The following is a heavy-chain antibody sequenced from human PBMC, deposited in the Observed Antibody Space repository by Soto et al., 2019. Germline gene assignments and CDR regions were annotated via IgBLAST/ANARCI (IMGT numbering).Heavy chain of an antibody. J-gene: IGHJ5*02. CDR3: VRRHVSATGIDWFDP. D-gene: IGHD6-13*01. CDR2: INAANGDT. Sequence: ASVKVSCKASGYTFTSYGIHWVRQAPGQRLEWMRRINAANGDTKYSPKFQGRVTITRDTSASTAYMELSSLRSEDTAVYYCVRRHVSATGIDWFDPWGQGTLVTSPQ. CDR1: GYTFTSYG. V-gene: IGHV1-3*01.